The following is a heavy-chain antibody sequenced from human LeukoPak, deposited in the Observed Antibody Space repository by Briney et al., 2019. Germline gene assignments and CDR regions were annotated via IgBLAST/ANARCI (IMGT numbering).Heavy chain of an antibody. Sequence: ASVKVSCKASGGTFSSYAISWVRQAPGQGLEWMGRIIPIFGTANYAQKFQGRVTITTDESTSTAYMELRSLRSEDTAVYYCARDRAYSGSYPFDYWGQGTLVTVSS. CDR2: IIPIFGTA. J-gene: IGHJ4*02. CDR1: GGTFSSYA. V-gene: IGHV1-69*05. D-gene: IGHD1-26*01. CDR3: ARDRAYSGSYPFDY.